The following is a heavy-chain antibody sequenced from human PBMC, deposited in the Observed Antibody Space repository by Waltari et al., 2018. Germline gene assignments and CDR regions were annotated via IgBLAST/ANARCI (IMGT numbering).Heavy chain of an antibody. CDR3: ARQLRFVDWIPRYFDS. Sequence: QMELQESGPRLVKPSETLSLTCTVSGASISGRRNSWAWLRQPPGKNLQWIGSIYYSGTTYYNPSLKGRFAISVDTSRNQFSLNVNSVTAADTGIYYCARQLRFVDWIPRYFDSWGRGTLATVSS. V-gene: IGHV4-39*01. D-gene: IGHD3-3*01. CDR2: IYYSGTT. CDR1: GASISGRRNS. J-gene: IGHJ4*02.